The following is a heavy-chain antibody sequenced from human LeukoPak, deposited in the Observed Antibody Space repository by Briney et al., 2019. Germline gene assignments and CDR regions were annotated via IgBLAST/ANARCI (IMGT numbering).Heavy chain of an antibody. Sequence: GASVKVSCKVSGYTLTELSMHWVRQAPGKGLEWMGGFDPEEGETIYAQKFQGRVTMTEDTSTDTAYMELSSLRSEDTAVYYCATNYHGSGSYSSFDYWGQGTLVTVSS. D-gene: IGHD3-10*01. CDR1: GYTLTELS. J-gene: IGHJ4*02. V-gene: IGHV1-24*01. CDR3: ATNYHGSGSYSSFDY. CDR2: FDPEEGET.